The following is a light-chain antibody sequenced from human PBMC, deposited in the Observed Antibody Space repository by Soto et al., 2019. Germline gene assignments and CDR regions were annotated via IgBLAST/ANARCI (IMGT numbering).Light chain of an antibody. CDR3: HQRKSWPRT. CDR1: QTVSSK. J-gene: IGKJ1*01. Sequence: EIVLTQSPATLPSSPGERATLSCRASQTVSSKLAWYQHKPGQAPRLLISDTSNRATGIPARFSGSGSGTDFTLTISSLEPEDFAVYYCHQRKSWPRTFGQGTKVDIK. CDR2: DTS. V-gene: IGKV3-11*01.